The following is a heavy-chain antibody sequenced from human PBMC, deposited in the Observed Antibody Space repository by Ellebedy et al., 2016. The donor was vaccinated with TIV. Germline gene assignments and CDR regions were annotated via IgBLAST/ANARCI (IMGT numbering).Heavy chain of an antibody. CDR2: MNPAGSVI. CDR3: TSYCGGDCYWGGY. V-gene: IGHV3-74*01. D-gene: IGHD2-21*02. J-gene: IGHJ4*02. Sequence: ESLKISCVDSSPTFSRSWMHWVRQAPGEGLVGVAGMNPAGSVISHADSVKGRFTISIDNAKNTLYLQMNSLRAEDTAVYYCTSYCGGDCYWGGYWGQGTLLTVSS. CDR1: SPTFSRSW.